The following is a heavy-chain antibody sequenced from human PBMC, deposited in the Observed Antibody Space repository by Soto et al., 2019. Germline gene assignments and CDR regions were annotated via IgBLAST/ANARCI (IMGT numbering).Heavy chain of an antibody. J-gene: IGHJ5*02. CDR1: GFTFSSYA. Sequence: QVQLVESGGGVVQPGRSLRLSCAASGFTFSSYAMHWVRQAPGKGLVWVAVISYDGSNKYYADSVKGRFTISRDNSKNTLYLQMNSLRAEDTAVYYCARAGGQQLVPTNWFDPWGQGTLVTVSS. CDR3: ARAGGQQLVPTNWFDP. V-gene: IGHV3-30-3*01. D-gene: IGHD6-13*01. CDR2: ISYDGSNK.